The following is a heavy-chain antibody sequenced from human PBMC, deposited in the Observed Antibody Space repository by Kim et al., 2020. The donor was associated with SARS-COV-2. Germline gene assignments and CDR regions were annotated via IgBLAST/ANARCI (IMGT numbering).Heavy chain of an antibody. CDR2: N. V-gene: IGHV6-1*01. CDR3: ARETYGNYDY. D-gene: IGHD4-17*01. J-gene: IGHJ4*02. Sequence: NDYAVSGKSRVIINPDTSNNQFSLHLNSVTPDDTAVYYCARETYGNYDYWGQGTLVTVSS.